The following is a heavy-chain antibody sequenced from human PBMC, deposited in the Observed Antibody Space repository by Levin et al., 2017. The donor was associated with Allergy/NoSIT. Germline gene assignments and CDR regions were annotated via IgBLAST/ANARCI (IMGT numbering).Heavy chain of an antibody. D-gene: IGHD3-3*01. CDR1: GGSISSSSYY. CDR2: IYYSGST. CDR3: ARHEVRSILRFSPGLGDFFRKSFDL. J-gene: IGHJ2*01. Sequence: PSETLSLTCTVSGGSISSSSYYWGWIRQPPGKGLEWIGSIYYSGSTYYNPSLKSRVTISVDTSKNQFSLKLSSVTAADTAVYYCARHEVRSILRFSPGLGDFFRKSFDLWGRGTLVTVSS. V-gene: IGHV4-39*01.